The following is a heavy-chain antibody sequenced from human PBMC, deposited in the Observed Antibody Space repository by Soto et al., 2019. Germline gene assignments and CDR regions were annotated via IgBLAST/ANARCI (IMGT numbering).Heavy chain of an antibody. Sequence: QVQLVQSGAEVKKPGSSVRVSCKASGDTFSFYSINWVRQAPGLGLEWMGRINPILSMSNYAQRFQGRVTVTADKPTSTASMELSSLRAEDTAMYYCATSYGSGSRAFDYWGQGALVTVSS. CDR3: ATSYGSGSRAFDY. V-gene: IGHV1-69*02. J-gene: IGHJ4*02. D-gene: IGHD3-10*01. CDR1: GDTFSFYS. CDR2: INPILSMS.